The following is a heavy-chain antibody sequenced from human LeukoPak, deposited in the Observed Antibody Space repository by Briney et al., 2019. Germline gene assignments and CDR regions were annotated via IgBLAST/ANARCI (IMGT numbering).Heavy chain of an antibody. CDR2: INHSGYT. J-gene: IGHJ4*02. D-gene: IGHD4-17*01. V-gene: IGHV4-34*01. CDR1: GVSFNDYY. Sequence: SETLSLTCAVSGVSFNDYYWSWVRQTPGKGLEWIGEINHSGYTNDSPSLKSRVTLSIDTSRKQFSLNLRSVTVADSGIYSCTRMTTGHDYWGQGTLVTVSS. CDR3: TRMTTGHDY.